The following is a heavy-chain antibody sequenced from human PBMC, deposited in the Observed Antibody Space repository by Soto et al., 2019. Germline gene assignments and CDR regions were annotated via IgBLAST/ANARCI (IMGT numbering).Heavy chain of an antibody. V-gene: IGHV4-59*01. CDR2: IYYSGST. J-gene: IGHJ4*02. D-gene: IGHD1-1*01. CDR3: ARGRIYLGYPFDY. CDR1: GGSISSDY. Sequence: QVQLQESGPGLVKPSETLSLTCTVSGGSISSDYWCWIRQPPGKGLEWIGYIYYSGSTNYNPSLKSRVTKSVYTFKNQFSLTLSSVTAADTAVNYCARGRIYLGYPFDYWGQGTLVTVSS.